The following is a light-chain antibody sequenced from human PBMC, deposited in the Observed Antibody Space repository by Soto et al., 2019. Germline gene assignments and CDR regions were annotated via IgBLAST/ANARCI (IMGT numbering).Light chain of an antibody. CDR1: QGINRN. CDR2: GAS. Sequence: IVMTQSPATLSVSPGESVTFSCRASQGINRNLAWYQQKPGQAPRLLISGASTGATGIPARFSGSGSGTEITLTINSLQSEDSAVYYCQQYYTWPVTFGGGTKVEI. CDR3: QQYYTWPVT. J-gene: IGKJ4*01. V-gene: IGKV3-15*01.